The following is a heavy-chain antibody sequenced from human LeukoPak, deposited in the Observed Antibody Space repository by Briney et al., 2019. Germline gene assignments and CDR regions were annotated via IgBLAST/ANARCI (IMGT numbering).Heavy chain of an antibody. V-gene: IGHV1-46*01. J-gene: IGHJ5*02. CDR3: ARDNSVGDNAWWFDP. CDR2: INPTGGST. CDR1: GYTFISYY. Sequence: VASVKVSCKASGYTFISYYMHWVRQAPGQGLEWMGLINPTGGSTGYAQKFQGRVTMTRDMSTSTDYMELSSLRYEDTAIYYCARDNSVGDNAWWFDPWGQGTLVTVSS. D-gene: IGHD1-26*01.